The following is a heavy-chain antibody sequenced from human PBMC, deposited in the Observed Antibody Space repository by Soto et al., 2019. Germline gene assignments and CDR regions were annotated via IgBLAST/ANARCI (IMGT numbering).Heavy chain of an antibody. J-gene: IGHJ4*02. CDR3: ARDLSFTMISS. D-gene: IGHD3-22*01. Sequence: PSETLSLTCTASGGSVSSGSYYWSWIRQPPGKGLEWIGYIYYSGSTNSHPSLKSRVTISVDTSKNQFSLKLSSVTAADTAVYYCARDLSFTMISSWGQGTLVTVSS. CDR2: IYYSGST. V-gene: IGHV4-61*01. CDR1: GGSVSSGSYY.